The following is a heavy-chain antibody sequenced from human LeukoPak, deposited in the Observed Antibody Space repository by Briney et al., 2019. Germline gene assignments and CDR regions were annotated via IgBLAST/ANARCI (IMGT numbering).Heavy chain of an antibody. J-gene: IGHJ5*02. D-gene: IGHD2-15*01. CDR3: ARGRGDIVVVVAAQEHHNWFDP. Sequence: PSETLSLTCTVSGGSISSSNYYWGWIRQPPGKGLEWIGSIYYSGSTYYNPSLKSRVTISVDTSKNQFSLKLSSVTAADTAVYYCARGRGDIVVVVAAQEHHNWFDPWGQGTLVTVSS. CDR2: IYYSGST. CDR1: GGSISSSNYY. V-gene: IGHV4-39*07.